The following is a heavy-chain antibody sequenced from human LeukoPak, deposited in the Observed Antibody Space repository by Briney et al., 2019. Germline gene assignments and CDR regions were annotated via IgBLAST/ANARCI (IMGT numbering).Heavy chain of an antibody. V-gene: IGHV4-38-2*02. CDR2: IYHSGST. CDR3: ARGNWNDAIDY. J-gene: IGHJ4*02. D-gene: IGHD1-1*01. Sequence: SETLSLTCTVSGYSISSGYYWGWIRQPPGKGLEWIGSIYHSGSTYYNPSLKSRVTISVDTSKNQFSLKLSSVTAADTAVYYCARGNWNDAIDYWGQGTLVTVSS. CDR1: GYSISSGYY.